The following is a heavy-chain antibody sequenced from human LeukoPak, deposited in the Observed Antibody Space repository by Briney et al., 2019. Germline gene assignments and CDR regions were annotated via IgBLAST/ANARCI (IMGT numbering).Heavy chain of an antibody. V-gene: IGHV4-59*08. CDR2: IYYSGST. CDR3: ARQYCSSTSCYFDY. CDR1: GDSLSPYY. Sequence: PSETLSLTCTVSGDSLSPYYWGWVRQPPGKGLEWIGYIYYSGSTTYNPSLRSRVTLSVDTSKNQFSLKLSSVTAADTAVYYCARQYCSSTSCYFDYWGQGTLVTVSS. J-gene: IGHJ4*02. D-gene: IGHD2-2*01.